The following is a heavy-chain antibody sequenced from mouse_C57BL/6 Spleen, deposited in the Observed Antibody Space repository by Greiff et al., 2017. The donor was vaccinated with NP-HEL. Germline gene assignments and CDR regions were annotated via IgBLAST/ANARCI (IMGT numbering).Heavy chain of an antibody. Sequence: VQLQQSGAELVRPGASVKLSCTASGFTFTDDYMHWVKQRPEQGLEWIGWIDPDNGDTEYASKFQGKATITADTSSNTAYLQLSSLTSEDTAVYYCTTDDYGGPPWFAYWGQGTLVTVSA. J-gene: IGHJ3*01. CDR2: IDPDNGDT. CDR3: TTDDYGGPPWFAY. CDR1: GFTFTDDY. D-gene: IGHD2-4*01. V-gene: IGHV14-4*01.